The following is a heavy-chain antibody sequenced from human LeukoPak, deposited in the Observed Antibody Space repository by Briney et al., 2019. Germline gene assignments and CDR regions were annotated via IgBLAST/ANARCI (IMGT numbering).Heavy chain of an antibody. D-gene: IGHD6-19*01. Sequence: PGGSLRLSCAASEFTFSRSGMHWVRQAPGKGLEWAAFISDDGRRKYYADSVKGRFTISRDDSKNTVYLQMNSLRSEDTAMYYCGKDLTGGWSLDYWGQGTLVTVSS. J-gene: IGHJ4*02. CDR1: EFTFSRSG. V-gene: IGHV3-30*18. CDR2: ISDDGRRK. CDR3: GKDLTGGWSLDY.